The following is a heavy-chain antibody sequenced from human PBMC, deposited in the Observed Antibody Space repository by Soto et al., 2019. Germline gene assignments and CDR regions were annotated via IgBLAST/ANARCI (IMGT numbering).Heavy chain of an antibody. Sequence: QVQLVQSGAEVKMPGSSVRVSCKASGGSFSKYGISWVRQAPGQGLEWMGGIIPMFGIGNYAEKFLGRVTITADESTSTSHMELSSLRSEDTAVYFCARDYRENYFYAMDVWGQGTTVNVSS. D-gene: IGHD1-26*01. V-gene: IGHV1-69*01. J-gene: IGHJ6*02. CDR2: IIPMFGIG. CDR3: ARDYRENYFYAMDV. CDR1: GGSFSKYG.